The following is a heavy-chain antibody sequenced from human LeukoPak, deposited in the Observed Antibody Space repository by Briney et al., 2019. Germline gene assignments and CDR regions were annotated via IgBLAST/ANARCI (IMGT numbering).Heavy chain of an antibody. V-gene: IGHV1-2*02. CDR1: GYTFTGYY. Sequence: ASVKVSCKASGYTFTGYYIHWVRQAPGQGLEWMGWINPNSGGTNYAQKFQGRVTMTRDTSISTAYMELSSLRSDDTAVYYCARYSSSWHSLGYMDVWGKGTTVTISS. CDR2: INPNSGGT. CDR3: ARYSSSWHSLGYMDV. J-gene: IGHJ6*03. D-gene: IGHD6-13*01.